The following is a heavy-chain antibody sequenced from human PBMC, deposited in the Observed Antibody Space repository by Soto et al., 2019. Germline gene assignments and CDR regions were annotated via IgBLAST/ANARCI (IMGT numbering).Heavy chain of an antibody. V-gene: IGHV4-31*03. D-gene: IGHD3-3*01. CDR3: AGGKSEWSGYYDY. Sequence: SETLSFTCTVSGGSISSGGYYRSWIRQHPGKGLEWLGYIYSSGSTYYNPSLKSRVTISVDTSKNQFSLKLSSVSAASTPGYYCAGGKSEWSGYYDYWDQGTLVTVSS. J-gene: IGHJ4*02. CDR2: IYSSGST. CDR1: GGSISSGGYY.